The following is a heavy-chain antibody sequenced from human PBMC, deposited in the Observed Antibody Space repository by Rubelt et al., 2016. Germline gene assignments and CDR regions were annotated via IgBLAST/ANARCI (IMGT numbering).Heavy chain of an antibody. V-gene: IGHV1-24*01. J-gene: IGHJ4*02. D-gene: IGHD3-22*01. Sequence: GAANYAQKFQGRVTMTEDTSTDTAYMELSSLRSEDTAVYYCATLSSPPLGGYYSSDYWGQGTLVTVSS. CDR3: ATLSSPPLGGYYSSDY. CDR2: GAA.